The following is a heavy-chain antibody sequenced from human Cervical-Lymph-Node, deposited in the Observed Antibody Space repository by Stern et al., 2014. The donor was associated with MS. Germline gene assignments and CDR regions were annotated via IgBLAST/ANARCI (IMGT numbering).Heavy chain of an antibody. Sequence: QDQLVQSGAEVKKPGASVTVSCKASGYTFTSYGVNWVRQAPGQGLEWMGWISAYNGNTDYAQKFQDRVTVTTDTSTTTVYMELRSLRSDDTAFYYCARDSSSSWPLYGMDVWGQGTTVTVSS. CDR3: ARDSSSSWPLYGMDV. J-gene: IGHJ6*02. D-gene: IGHD2-2*01. CDR2: ISAYNGNT. V-gene: IGHV1-18*01. CDR1: GYTFTSYG.